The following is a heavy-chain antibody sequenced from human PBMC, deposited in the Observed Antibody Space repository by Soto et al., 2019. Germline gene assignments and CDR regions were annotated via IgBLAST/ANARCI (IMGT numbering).Heavy chain of an antibody. CDR3: AKDEAFYDFWSGFSMDV. J-gene: IGHJ6*02. V-gene: IGHV3-23*01. CDR2: IGGSGGST. Sequence: GGSLRLSCAASGFTFSSYAMSWVRQAPGKWLQWVSAIGGSGGSTYYADSVKGRFTISRDNSKNTLYLQMNSLRAEDTAVYYCAKDEAFYDFWSGFSMDVWGQGXTVTVYS. CDR1: GFTFSSYA. D-gene: IGHD3-3*01.